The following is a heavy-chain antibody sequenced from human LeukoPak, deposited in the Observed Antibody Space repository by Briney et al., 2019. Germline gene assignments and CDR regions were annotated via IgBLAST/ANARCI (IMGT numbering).Heavy chain of an antibody. V-gene: IGHV3-20*04. CDR1: GGSFSGYY. CDR2: INWNGGST. Sequence: ETLSLTCAVYGGSFSGYYWSWVRQAPGKGLEWVSGINWNGGSTGYADSVKGRFTISRDNAKNSLYLQMNSLRAEDTALYYCARAGLGAFDIWGQGTMVTVSS. CDR3: ARAGLGAFDI. J-gene: IGHJ3*02.